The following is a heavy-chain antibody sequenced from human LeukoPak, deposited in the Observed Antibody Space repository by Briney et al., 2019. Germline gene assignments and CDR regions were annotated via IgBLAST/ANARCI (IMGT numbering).Heavy chain of an antibody. CDR2: INPNSGGT. CDR1: GYTFTGYY. CDR3: ARDGADSRYCSGGSCYSGGAEFDY. J-gene: IGHJ4*02. Sequence: ASVTVSCKASGYTFTGYYMHWVRQAPGQGLEWMGWINPNSGGTNYAQKFQGRVTMTRDTSISTAYMELSRLRSDDTAVYYCARDGADSRYCSGGSCYSGGAEFDYWGQGTLVTVSS. V-gene: IGHV1-2*02. D-gene: IGHD2-15*01.